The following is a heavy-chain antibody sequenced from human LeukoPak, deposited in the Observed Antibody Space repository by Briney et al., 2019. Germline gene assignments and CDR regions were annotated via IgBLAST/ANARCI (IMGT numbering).Heavy chain of an antibody. CDR3: ARDGLVYDILTGYYPPTDLYGMDV. D-gene: IGHD3-9*01. CDR2: ISAYNGNT. Sequence: ASVKVSCKASGYTFTSYGISWVRQAPGQGLEWMGWISAYNGNTNYAQKLQGRVTMTTDTSTSTAYMELRSLRSDDTAVYYCARDGLVYDILTGYYPPTDLYGMDVWGKGTTVTVSS. J-gene: IGHJ6*04. CDR1: GYTFTSYG. V-gene: IGHV1-18*04.